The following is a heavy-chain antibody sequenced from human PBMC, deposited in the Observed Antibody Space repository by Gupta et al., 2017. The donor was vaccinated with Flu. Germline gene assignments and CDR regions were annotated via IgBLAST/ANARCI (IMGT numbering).Heavy chain of an antibody. D-gene: IGHD4-4*01. Sequence: SFGRSGMTWVRQAPGKGREWVANINEDGSTKNYVDSVMGRFTISRDNAKNSLFLQMDSLRAEDTAVYYCARDRAYNCFDYWGQGTLVTVSS. J-gene: IGHJ4*02. CDR1: SFGRSG. V-gene: IGHV3-7*01. CDR2: INEDGSTK. CDR3: ARDRAYNCFDY.